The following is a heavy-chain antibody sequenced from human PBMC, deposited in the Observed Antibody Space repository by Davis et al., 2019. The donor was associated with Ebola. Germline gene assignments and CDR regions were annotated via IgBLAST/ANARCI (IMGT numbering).Heavy chain of an antibody. CDR2: INHSGST. CDR1: GGSFSGHY. Sequence: MPSETLSLTCAVYGGSFSGHYWSWIRQPPGKGLEWIGEINHSGSTNYNPSLKSRVTISVDMSKNQFSLKLSSVTAADTAVYYCARSHHYYDSSGYYLWGQGTLVTVSS. V-gene: IGHV4-34*01. D-gene: IGHD3-22*01. J-gene: IGHJ5*02. CDR3: ARSHHYYDSSGYYL.